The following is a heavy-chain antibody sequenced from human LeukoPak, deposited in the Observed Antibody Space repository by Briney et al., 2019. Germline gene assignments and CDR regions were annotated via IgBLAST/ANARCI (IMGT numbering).Heavy chain of an antibody. CDR3: ARGVYDFWSGYYYGMDV. CDR2: ISGSGGST. J-gene: IGHJ6*02. D-gene: IGHD3-3*01. Sequence: PGGSLRLSCAASGFTFSSYAMSWVRQAPGKGLEWVSAISGSGGSTYYADSVKGRFTISRDNSKNTLYLQMNSLRAEDTAAYYCARGVYDFWSGYYYGMDVWGQGTTVTVSS. V-gene: IGHV3-23*01. CDR1: GFTFSSYA.